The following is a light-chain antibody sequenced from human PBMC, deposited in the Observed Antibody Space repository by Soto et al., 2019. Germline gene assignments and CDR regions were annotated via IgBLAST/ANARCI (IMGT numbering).Light chain of an antibody. CDR3: QQRKDYPIT. V-gene: IGKV1-9*01. CDR1: QGIYNY. J-gene: IGKJ5*01. CDR2: TAS. Sequence: DIQLTQSPSFLSASIGDRVTITCRASQGIYNYLAWYQQKPGKAPKLLIHTASTLQSGVPSIFSGSGFGTEFTLTISSLQAEDFATYYCQQRKDYPITFGQGTRLEIK.